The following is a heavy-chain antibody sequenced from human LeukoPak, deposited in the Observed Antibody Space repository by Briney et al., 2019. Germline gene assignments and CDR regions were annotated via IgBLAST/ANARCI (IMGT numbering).Heavy chain of an antibody. J-gene: IGHJ4*02. CDR1: GFTFSNYC. CDR2: INKDGSDK. CDR3: VWFPTQFYY. D-gene: IGHD3-10*01. V-gene: IGHV3-7*02. Sequence: GGSLRLSCAASGFTFSNYCRTWVRQAPGKGLEWVASINKDGSDKYYADSVKGGFTISRDNNKNSFHLQMNSMRADTTAVYYCVWFPTQFYYWVQGILVTVSS.